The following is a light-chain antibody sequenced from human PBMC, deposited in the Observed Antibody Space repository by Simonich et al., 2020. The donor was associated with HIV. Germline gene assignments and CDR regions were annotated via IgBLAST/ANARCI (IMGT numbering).Light chain of an antibody. Sequence: DIVMTQSPATLSVSPGERATLSCRASQSVSSNLAWYQQKPGQAPRLLIYGASNRATGIPARFRGSGSGTDFTLTISSLEPEDFAVYYCQQRSNWPLTFGGGTKVEIK. CDR1: QSVSSN. CDR2: GAS. CDR3: QQRSNWPLT. J-gene: IGKJ4*01. V-gene: IGKV3-11*01.